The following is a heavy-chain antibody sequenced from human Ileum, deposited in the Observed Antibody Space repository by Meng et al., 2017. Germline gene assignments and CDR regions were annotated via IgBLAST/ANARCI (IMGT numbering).Heavy chain of an antibody. V-gene: IGHV3-11*01. CDR1: GFNFSDFY. D-gene: IGHD3-10*01. J-gene: IGHJ4*02. CDR3: AKSPRGIDFDD. CDR2: ISAIGNT. Sequence: QVQLVESGGALVKPGGSLILSCAASGFNFSDFYTGWVRQAPGKGLEFIAYISAIGNTYFADSFLGRVTVSRDSAQKVLYLQMTRMRAEDTAVYYCAKSPRGIDFDDWGQGILVTVSS.